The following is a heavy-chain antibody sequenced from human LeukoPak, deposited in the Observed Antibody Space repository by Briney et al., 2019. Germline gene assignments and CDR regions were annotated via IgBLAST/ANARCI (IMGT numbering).Heavy chain of an antibody. CDR1: GGSISSSSYY. Sequence: SETLSLTCTVSGGSISSSSYYWGWIRQPPGKGLEWIGSIYYSGSTYYNPSLKSRVTISVDTSKNQFSLKLSSVTAADTAVHYCARQVGYDYVWGSYRYTTYYYGMDVWGQGTTVTVSS. J-gene: IGHJ6*02. D-gene: IGHD3-16*02. CDR2: IYYSGST. CDR3: ARQVGYDYVWGSYRYTTYYYGMDV. V-gene: IGHV4-39*01.